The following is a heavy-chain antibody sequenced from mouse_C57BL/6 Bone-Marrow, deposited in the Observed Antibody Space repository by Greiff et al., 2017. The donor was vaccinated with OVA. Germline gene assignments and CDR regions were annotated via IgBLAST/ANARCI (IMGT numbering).Heavy chain of an antibody. D-gene: IGHD1-1*01. CDR3: AKNGKLPLYWYFDV. J-gene: IGHJ1*03. Sequence: VQLQQSGPGLVQPSQSLSITCTVSGFSLTSYGVHWVRQSPGKGLEWLGVIWRGGSTDYNAAFMSRLSITKDNSKSQVFFKMNSLQADDTAIYYCAKNGKLPLYWYFDVWGTGTTVTVSS. CDR1: GFSLTSYG. CDR2: IWRGGST. V-gene: IGHV2-5*01.